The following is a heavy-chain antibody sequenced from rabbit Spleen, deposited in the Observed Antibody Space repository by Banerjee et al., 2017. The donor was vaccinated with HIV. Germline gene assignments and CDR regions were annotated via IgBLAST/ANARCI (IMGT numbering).Heavy chain of an antibody. V-gene: IGHV1S45*01. CDR1: GFTLSGGY. CDR3: ARDSSGADSTYDL. J-gene: IGHJ4*01. CDR2: IYVGSSGST. D-gene: IGHD8-1*01. Sequence: QEQLEESGGGLVKPEGSLTLTCKASGFTLSGGYMCWVRQAPGKGLEWTACIYVGSSGSTYYASWAKGRFTISKTSSTTVTLQMTSLTVADTATYFCARDSSGADSTYDLWGPGTLVTVS.